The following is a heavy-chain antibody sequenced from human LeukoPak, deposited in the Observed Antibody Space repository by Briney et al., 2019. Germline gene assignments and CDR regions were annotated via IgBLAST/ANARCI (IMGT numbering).Heavy chain of an antibody. CDR2: INPNSGGT. V-gene: IGHV1-2*06. Sequence: ASVKVSCKASGYTFIDYYMHWVRQAPGQGLEWMGRINPNSGGTNYAQKFQGRVTMTRDTSISTAYMELSRLRSDDTAVYYCARERAAAGNAYDYWGQGTLVTVSS. CDR1: GYTFIDYY. D-gene: IGHD6-13*01. CDR3: ARERAAAGNAYDY. J-gene: IGHJ4*02.